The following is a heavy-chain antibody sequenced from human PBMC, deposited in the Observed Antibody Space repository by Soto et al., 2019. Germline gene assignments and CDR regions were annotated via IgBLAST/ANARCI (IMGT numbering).Heavy chain of an antibody. CDR1: GFTFDDYA. CDR3: AKGASGWYVDPFDY. D-gene: IGHD6-19*01. Sequence: GGSLRLSCAASGFTFDDYAMHWVRQAPGKGLEWVSGISWNSGSIDYADSVKGRFTISRDNAKNSLYLQMNNLRAEDTALYYCAKGASGWYVDPFDYWGQGTLVTVSS. V-gene: IGHV3-9*01. J-gene: IGHJ4*02. CDR2: ISWNSGSI.